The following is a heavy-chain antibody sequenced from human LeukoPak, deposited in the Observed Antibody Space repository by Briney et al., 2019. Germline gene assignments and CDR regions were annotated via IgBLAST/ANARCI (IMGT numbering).Heavy chain of an antibody. D-gene: IGHD2-15*01. CDR3: ARIKDCSGGSCYSFDY. V-gene: IGHV1-18*04. CDR1: GYTFTSYG. CDR2: ISAYNGNT. Sequence: ASVKVSCKASGYTFTSYGISWVRQAPGQGLEWMGWISAYNGNTNYAQKLQGRVTMTTDTSTGTAYMELRSLRSDDTAVYYCARIKDCSGGSCYSFDYWGQGTLVTVSS. J-gene: IGHJ4*02.